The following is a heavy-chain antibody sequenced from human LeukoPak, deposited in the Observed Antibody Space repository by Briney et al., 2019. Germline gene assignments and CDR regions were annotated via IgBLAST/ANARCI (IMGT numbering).Heavy chain of an antibody. CDR3: ARVFGSFGVVTHFDY. D-gene: IGHD3-3*01. Sequence: SETLSLTCTVSGASISPYYWSWIRQPPGKGLEWIGYIYYSGSTKYNSSLRSRVTISVDPSKNQFSLRLSSVTAADTAVYYCARVFGSFGVVTHFDYWGQGSLVTVSS. V-gene: IGHV4-59*01. CDR2: IYYSGST. CDR1: GASISPYY. J-gene: IGHJ4*02.